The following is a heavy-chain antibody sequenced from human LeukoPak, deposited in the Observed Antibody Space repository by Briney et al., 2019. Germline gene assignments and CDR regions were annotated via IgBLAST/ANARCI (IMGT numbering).Heavy chain of an antibody. V-gene: IGHV1-2*02. CDR2: INPSSGGT. CDR1: GYTFTGYY. D-gene: IGHD6-6*01. J-gene: IGHJ5*02. CDR3: ARGVTARSSGGWFDP. Sequence: VASVTVSCTASGYTFTGYYMHWVRQAPGQGLEWMGCINPSSGGTNYAQKFQGRVTMTRDTSIRTAYIELSRLRSDDTAVYYCARGVTARSSGGWFDPWGQGTLVTVCS.